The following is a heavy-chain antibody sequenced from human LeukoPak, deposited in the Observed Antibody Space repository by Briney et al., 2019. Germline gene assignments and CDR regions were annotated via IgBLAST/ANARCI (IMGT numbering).Heavy chain of an antibody. Sequence: GGSLRLSCAASGFTFSSYAMHWVRQDPGKGLEWVAVISYDGSNKYYADSVKGRFTISRDNSKNTLYLQMNSLRAEDTAVYYCARDSSPYYYGSGSHDYWGQGTLVTFSS. J-gene: IGHJ4*02. V-gene: IGHV3-30*04. D-gene: IGHD3-10*01. CDR2: ISYDGSNK. CDR3: ARDSSPYYYGSGSHDY. CDR1: GFTFSSYA.